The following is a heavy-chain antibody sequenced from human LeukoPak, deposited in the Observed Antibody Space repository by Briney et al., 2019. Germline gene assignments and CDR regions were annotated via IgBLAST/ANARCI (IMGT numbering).Heavy chain of an antibody. CDR1: GGSISSYY. V-gene: IGHV4-59*08. Sequence: SETLSLTCTVSGGSISSYYWSWIRQPPGKGLEWIGYIYYSGSTNFNPSLKSRVTISVDTSKNQFSLKLSSVTAADTAVYYCAGHRSVTGRYFDYWGQGTLVTVSS. CDR3: AGHRSVTGRYFDY. CDR2: IYYSGST. D-gene: IGHD3-10*01. J-gene: IGHJ4*02.